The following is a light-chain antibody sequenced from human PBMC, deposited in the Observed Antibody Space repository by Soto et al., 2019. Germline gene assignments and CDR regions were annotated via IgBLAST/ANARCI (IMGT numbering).Light chain of an antibody. J-gene: IGLJ2*01. V-gene: IGLV1-40*01. CDR3: SSYAGSNNLV. Sequence: QSVLTQPPSVSGAPGQRVTISCAGGSSSIGAGYDVHWYQQLPGTAPKLLIYGNFNRPSGVPDRFSGSKSGTSASLAITGLQAGDEADYYCSSYAGSNNLVFGGGTKLTVL. CDR1: SSSIGAGYD. CDR2: GNF.